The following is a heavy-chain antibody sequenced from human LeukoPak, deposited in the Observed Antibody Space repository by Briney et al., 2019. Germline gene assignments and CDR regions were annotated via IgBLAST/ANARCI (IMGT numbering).Heavy chain of an antibody. D-gene: IGHD6-6*01. CDR3: ARRSRQLVPGDNWFDP. CDR2: IIPIFGTA. V-gene: IGHV1-69*13. CDR1: GGTFSSYA. J-gene: IGHJ5*02. Sequence: SVKVSCKASGGTFSSYAISWVRQAPGQGLEWMGGIIPIFGTANYAQKFQGRVTITADESTSTAYMELSSLRSEDTAVYYCARRSRQLVPGDNWFDPWGQGTLVTVSS.